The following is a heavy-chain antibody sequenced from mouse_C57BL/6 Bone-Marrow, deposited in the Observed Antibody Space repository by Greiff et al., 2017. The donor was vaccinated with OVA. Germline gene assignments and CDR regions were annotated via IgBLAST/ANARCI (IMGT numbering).Heavy chain of an antibody. CDR3: ARSNGNYWYFDV. D-gene: IGHD2-1*01. CDR1: GYAFSSSW. J-gene: IGHJ1*03. V-gene: IGHV1-82*01. Sequence: VMLVESGPELVKPGASVKISCKASGYAFSSSWMNWVKQRPGKGLEWIGRIYPGDGDTNYNGKFKGKATLTADKSSSTAYMQLSSLTSEDSAVYFCARSNGNYWYFDVWGTGTTVTVSS. CDR2: IYPGDGDT.